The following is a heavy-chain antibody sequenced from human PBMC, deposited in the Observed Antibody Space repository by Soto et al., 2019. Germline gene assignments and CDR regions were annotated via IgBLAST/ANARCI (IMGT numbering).Heavy chain of an antibody. V-gene: IGHV4-30-4*01. CDR1: GGSISSAAYC. CDR2: IYDGGTT. D-gene: IGHD7-27*01. CDR3: ARGPSGDKVDY. Sequence: TLSLTCTVSGGSISSAAYCWSWIRQSPDKGLEWIGHIYDGGTTYSSPSLKGRVTISADTYETQFSLKLNSVSAADTAVYYCARGPSGDKVDYWGQGIQVTVSS. J-gene: IGHJ4*02.